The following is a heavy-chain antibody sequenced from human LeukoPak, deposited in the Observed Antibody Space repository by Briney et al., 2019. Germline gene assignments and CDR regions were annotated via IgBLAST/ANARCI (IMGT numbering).Heavy chain of an antibody. Sequence: ASVKVSCKVSGYTLTELSMHWVRQAPGKGLEWTGGFDPEDGETIYAQKFQGRVTMTEDTSTDTAYMELSSLRSEDTAVYYCATLYYDILTGRGYFDYWGQGTLVTVSS. CDR3: ATLYYDILTGRGYFDY. D-gene: IGHD3-9*01. CDR1: GYTLTELS. CDR2: FDPEDGET. V-gene: IGHV1-24*01. J-gene: IGHJ4*02.